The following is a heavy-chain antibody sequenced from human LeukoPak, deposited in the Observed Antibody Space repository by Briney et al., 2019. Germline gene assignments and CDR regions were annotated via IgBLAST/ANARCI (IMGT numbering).Heavy chain of an antibody. Sequence: ASVKVSCKASGYTFTSYYMHWVRQAPGQGLEWMGIINPSGGSTSYAQKFQGRVTMTRDTSTSTVYMELSSLGSEDTAVYYCARDLRSDRRIQLWLPMDYWGQGTLVTVSS. J-gene: IGHJ4*02. CDR2: INPSGGST. D-gene: IGHD5-18*01. CDR3: ARDLRSDRRIQLWLPMDY. V-gene: IGHV1-46*01. CDR1: GYTFTSYY.